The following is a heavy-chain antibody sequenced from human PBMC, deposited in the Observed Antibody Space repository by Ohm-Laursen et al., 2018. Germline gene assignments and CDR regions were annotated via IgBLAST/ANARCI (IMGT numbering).Heavy chain of an antibody. CDR3: ARAAPKMSRYYSGSYPFDY. Sequence: SQTLSLTCSVSGGSISSYYWTWIRQHPGKGLEWIGYIYHSGSTYYNPSLKSRVTISIDTSKNQFSLKLSSMTAADTAVYYCARAAPKMSRYYSGSYPFDYWGQGTLVTVSS. CDR1: GGSISSYY. V-gene: IGHV4-31*03. J-gene: IGHJ4*02. CDR2: IYHSGST. D-gene: IGHD1-26*01.